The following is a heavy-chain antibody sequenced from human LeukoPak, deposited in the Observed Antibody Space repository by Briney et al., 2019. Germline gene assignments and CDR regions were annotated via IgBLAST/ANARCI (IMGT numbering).Heavy chain of an antibody. CDR1: RFTFSTSW. J-gene: IGHJ4*02. Sequence: GGSLRLSCAASRFTFSTSWMSWVRQAPGKGLQWVSGISGSGSSTYYADSVKGRFTISRDNSKNTLYLQMNSLRPEDTAVYSCARAMYSGTWYPFDYWGQGTLVPVSS. CDR2: ISGSGSST. V-gene: IGHV3-23*01. CDR3: ARAMYSGTWYPFDY. D-gene: IGHD6-13*01.